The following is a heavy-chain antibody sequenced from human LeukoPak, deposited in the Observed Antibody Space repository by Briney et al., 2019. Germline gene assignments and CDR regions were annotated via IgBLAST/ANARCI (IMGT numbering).Heavy chain of an antibody. V-gene: IGHV4-59*08. CDR3: ARHRLWLPFDY. J-gene: IGHJ4*02. CDR2: ISDSGDT. CDR1: GASISGDY. D-gene: IGHD6-19*01. Sequence: SETLSLTCTVSGASISGDYWSWLRQPPGKGLEWIGYISDSGDTNYKSSLKSRVTMSVDTSKNQFSLRLSSVFAADTAVYYCARHRLWLPFDYWGQGTLVTVSS.